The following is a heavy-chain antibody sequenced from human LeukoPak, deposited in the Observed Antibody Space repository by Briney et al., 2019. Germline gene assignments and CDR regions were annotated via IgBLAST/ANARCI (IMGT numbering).Heavy chain of an antibody. CDR2: IKQDGSEK. V-gene: IGHV3-7*01. D-gene: IGHD3-10*01. CDR3: ARRYYGSGSYQALDY. J-gene: IGHJ4*02. Sequence: GGSLRLSCAASGFTFSSYWMSWVRQAPGKGLEWVANIKQDGSEKYYVDSVKGRFTISRDNAKNSLYLQMNSLRAEDTAVYYCARRYYGSGSYQALDYWGQGTLVTVSS. CDR1: GFTFSSYW.